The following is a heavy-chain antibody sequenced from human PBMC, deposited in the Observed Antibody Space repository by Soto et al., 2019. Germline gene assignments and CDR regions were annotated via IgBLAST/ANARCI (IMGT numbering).Heavy chain of an antibody. CDR3: ARDPFY. Sequence: EVQLVESGGGLVQPGGYLRLLCAVSGFTVSSNYMSWVRQAPGKGLEWVSVIYSGGSTYYVDSVKGRFTISRDNSKNTLYLEMNSLRAEDTAVYYCARDPFYWGQGTLVTVSS. J-gene: IGHJ4*02. V-gene: IGHV3-66*01. CDR1: GFTVSSNY. CDR2: IYSGGST.